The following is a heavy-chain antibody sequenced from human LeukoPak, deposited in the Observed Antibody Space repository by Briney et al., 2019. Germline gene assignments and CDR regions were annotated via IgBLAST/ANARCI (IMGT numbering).Heavy chain of an antibody. V-gene: IGHV4-4*02. D-gene: IGHD4-17*01. CDR3: ARLLGDYASFDY. CDR1: GGSISSSNW. J-gene: IGHJ4*02. CDR2: IYHSGST. Sequence: SGTLSLTCAVSGGSISSSNWWSWVRQPPGKGLEWIGEIYHSGSTNYNPSLKSRVTISVDTSKNQFSLKLSSVTAADTAVYYCARLLGDYASFDYWGQGTLVTVSS.